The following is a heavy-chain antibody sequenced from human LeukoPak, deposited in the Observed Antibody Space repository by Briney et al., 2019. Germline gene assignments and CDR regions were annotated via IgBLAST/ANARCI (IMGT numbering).Heavy chain of an antibody. Sequence: GGSLRLSCAASGFTFSNAYMNWVRQAPGKGLEWVSYISNSGSTIYYADSVKGRFTISRDNAKNSLYLQMNSLRAEDTAAYYCAREYSSGWYISDYWGQGTLVTVSS. D-gene: IGHD6-19*01. J-gene: IGHJ4*02. V-gene: IGHV3-11*01. CDR2: ISNSGSTI. CDR3: AREYSSGWYISDY. CDR1: GFTFSNAY.